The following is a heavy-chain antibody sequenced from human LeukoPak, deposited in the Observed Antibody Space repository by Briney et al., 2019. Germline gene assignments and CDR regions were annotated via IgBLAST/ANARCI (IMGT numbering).Heavy chain of an antibody. D-gene: IGHD5-12*01. CDR2: ISYNSDTI. Sequence: GGSLRLSCAASGFTFDDYAMHWVRQAPGKGLEWVSGISYNSDTIAYADSVKGRFTISRDNAKNSLYLQMNSLRDEDTAVYYCARAGGYASSWAYWGQGTLVTVSS. CDR1: GFTFDDYA. V-gene: IGHV3-9*01. CDR3: ARAGGYASSWAY. J-gene: IGHJ4*02.